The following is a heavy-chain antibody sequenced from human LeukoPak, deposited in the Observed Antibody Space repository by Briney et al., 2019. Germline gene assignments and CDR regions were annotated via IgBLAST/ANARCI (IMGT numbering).Heavy chain of an antibody. J-gene: IGHJ4*02. V-gene: IGHV3-11*01. CDR2: ISSSGSTL. CDR3: TSVSFSVAGTLARHFDY. D-gene: IGHD6-19*01. Sequence: KTAGSLRLSCAASGFTFSYYYMSWLRQAPGKGLEWVSYISSSGSTLYYADSVKGRFTISRDNAKNSLYLQMNSLRAQDTAVYYCTSVSFSVAGTLARHFDYWGQGTLVTVSS. CDR1: GFTFSYYY.